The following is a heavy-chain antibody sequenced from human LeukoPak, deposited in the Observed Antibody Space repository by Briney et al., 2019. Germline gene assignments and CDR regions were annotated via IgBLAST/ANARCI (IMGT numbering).Heavy chain of an antibody. D-gene: IGHD3-22*01. V-gene: IGHV1-69*13. CDR2: IIPIFGTA. Sequence: SVKVSCKASGYTFMSYRFSWVRQAPGQGLEWMGGIIPIFGTANYAQKFQGRVTITADESTSTAYMELSSLRSEDTAVYYCAREDSSGYYYFDYWGQGTLVTVS. J-gene: IGHJ4*02. CDR1: GYTFMSYR. CDR3: AREDSSGYYYFDY.